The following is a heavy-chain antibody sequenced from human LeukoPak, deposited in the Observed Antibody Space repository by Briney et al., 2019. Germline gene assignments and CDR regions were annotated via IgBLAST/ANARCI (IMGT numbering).Heavy chain of an antibody. CDR2: ISSSSSYI. J-gene: IGHJ4*02. V-gene: IGHV3-21*01. Sequence: PGGSLRLSCAASGFTFSSYSMNWVRQAPGKGLEWVSSISSSSSYIYYADSVKGRFTISRDNAKNSLYLQMNSLRAEDMAVYYCARDLRSSGYSPFDYWGQGTLVTVSS. CDR3: ARDLRSSGYSPFDY. D-gene: IGHD3-22*01. CDR1: GFTFSSYS.